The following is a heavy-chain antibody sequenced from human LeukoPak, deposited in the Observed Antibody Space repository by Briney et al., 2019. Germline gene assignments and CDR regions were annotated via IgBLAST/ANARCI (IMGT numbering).Heavy chain of an antibody. Sequence: ASVKVSCKASGGTFSSYAISWVRQAPGQGLEWMGGIIPIFGTANYAQKFQGRVTITTDESTSTVYMELSSLRSEDTAVYYCARGRAGYYTFDYWGQGTLVTVSS. CDR1: GGTFSSYA. D-gene: IGHD3/OR15-3a*01. CDR3: ARGRAGYYTFDY. J-gene: IGHJ4*02. V-gene: IGHV1-69*05. CDR2: IIPIFGTA.